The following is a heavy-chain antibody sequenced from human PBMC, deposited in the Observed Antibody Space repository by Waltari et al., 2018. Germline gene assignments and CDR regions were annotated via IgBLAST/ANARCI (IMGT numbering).Heavy chain of an antibody. CDR1: GFSFSSYA. Sequence: EVQLLESGGGLVQPGGSLRLSCVASGFSFSSYAMSWVRQAPGKGLECVSVTYSGGGSNTYYADSVKGRFTISRDNSMNTLYLQMNSLRAEDTAVYYCAKDYRCGYSGYDWDDAFDIWGQGTMVTVSS. CDR2: YSGGGSNT. D-gene: IGHD5-12*01. V-gene: IGHV3-23*03. CDR3: AKDYRCGYSGYDWDDAFDI. J-gene: IGHJ3*02.